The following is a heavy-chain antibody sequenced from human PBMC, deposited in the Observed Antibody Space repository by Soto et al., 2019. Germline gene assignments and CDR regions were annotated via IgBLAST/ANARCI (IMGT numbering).Heavy chain of an antibody. CDR1: GFTFSSYA. CDR2: ISGSGGST. Sequence: GGSLRLSCAASGFTFSSYAMSWVRQAPGKGLEWVSAISGSGGSTYYADSVKGRFTISRDNSKNTLYLQMNSLRAEDTAVYYCAKIPYYDFWGYYYYYMDVWGKGTTVTVSS. J-gene: IGHJ6*03. D-gene: IGHD3-3*01. V-gene: IGHV3-23*01. CDR3: AKIPYYDFWGYYYYYMDV.